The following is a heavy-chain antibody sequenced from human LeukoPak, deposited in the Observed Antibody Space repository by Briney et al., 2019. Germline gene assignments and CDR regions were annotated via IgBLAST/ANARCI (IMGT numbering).Heavy chain of an antibody. CDR3: AKGTIAVAGTRGYYFDY. CDR1: GFPFSSYA. D-gene: IGHD6-19*01. CDR2: ISGSGGST. J-gene: IGHJ4*02. V-gene: IGHV3-23*01. Sequence: GGSLRLSCAASGFPFSSYAMSWVREAPGKGLEWVSAISGSGGSTYYADSVKGRSTISRDNSKNTLYLQMNSLRAEDTAVYYCAKGTIAVAGTRGYYFDYWGQGTLVTVSS.